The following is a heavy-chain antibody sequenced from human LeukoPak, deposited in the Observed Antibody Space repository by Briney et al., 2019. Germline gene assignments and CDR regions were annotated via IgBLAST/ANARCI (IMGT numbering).Heavy chain of an antibody. CDR2: IYTSGST. CDR3: ARVRGCSRISCHGWFDP. D-gene: IGHD2-2*01. CDR1: GGSISSYY. Sequence: SETLSLTCTVSGGSISSYYWSWIRQPAGKGLEWIGRIYTSGSTNYNPSLKSRVTMSVDTSKDQFSLKLSSVTAADTAVYYCARVRGCSRISCHGWFDPRGQGTLVTVSS. V-gene: IGHV4-4*07. J-gene: IGHJ5*02.